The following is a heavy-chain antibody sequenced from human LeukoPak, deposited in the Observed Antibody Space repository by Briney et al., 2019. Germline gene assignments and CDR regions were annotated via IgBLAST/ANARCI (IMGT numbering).Heavy chain of an antibody. CDR1: GFTFSSYG. CDR3: AKDWMGMVRGVITVGIDY. D-gene: IGHD3-10*01. J-gene: IGHJ4*02. Sequence: GGSLRLSCAASGFTFSSYGMSWVRQAPGKGLEWVSAISGSGGSTYYADSVKGRFTISRDNSKNTLYLQMNSLRAEDTAVYYCAKDWMGMVRGVITVGIDYWGQGTLVTVSS. CDR2: ISGSGGST. V-gene: IGHV3-23*01.